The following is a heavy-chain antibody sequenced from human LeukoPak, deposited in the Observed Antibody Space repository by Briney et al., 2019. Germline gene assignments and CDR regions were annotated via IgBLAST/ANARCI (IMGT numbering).Heavy chain of an antibody. CDR3: GREHSGYDWE. CDR2: INPSGSEQ. V-gene: IGHV3-7*01. D-gene: IGHD5-12*01. Sequence: GGSLRLSCAASGFTFSTHWMSWVRQAPGKGLEWVTNINPSGSEQHYVDSVEGRFTISRDNAKNSPFLQMNSLRAGDTAVYYCGREHSGYDWEWGQGTLVTVSS. CDR1: GFTFSTHW. J-gene: IGHJ4*02.